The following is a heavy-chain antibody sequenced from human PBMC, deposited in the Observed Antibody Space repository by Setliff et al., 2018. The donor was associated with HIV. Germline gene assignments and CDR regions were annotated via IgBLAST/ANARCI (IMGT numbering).Heavy chain of an antibody. CDR2: ISYDGTSK. D-gene: IGHD3-9*01. Sequence: GGSLRLSCEASESTFYAMHWVRQAPGKGLEWLAVISYDGTSKYYADSVKGRFTISRDNSKSTQYLQMNSLRTEDTAVYYCARDRHYNTLTGFPYFDYWGQGTLVTVSS. CDR1: ESTFYA. CDR3: ARDRHYNTLTGFPYFDY. J-gene: IGHJ4*02. V-gene: IGHV3-30*04.